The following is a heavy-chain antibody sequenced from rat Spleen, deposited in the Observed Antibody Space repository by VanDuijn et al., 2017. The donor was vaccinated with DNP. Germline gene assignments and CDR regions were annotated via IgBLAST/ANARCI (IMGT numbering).Heavy chain of an antibody. V-gene: IGHV2-43*01. CDR1: GLSLTSYH. Sequence: QVQLKESGPGLVQPSQTLSLTCTVPGLSLTSYHISWVRQPPGNGLEWMGIIWTGGTTAYNSALKSRLTINRGTSKSQVFLKMNSLQTEDTATYYCASLWTLVYWGQGTLVTVSS. D-gene: IGHD1-3*01. CDR3: ASLWTLVY. J-gene: IGHJ3*01. CDR2: IWTGGTT.